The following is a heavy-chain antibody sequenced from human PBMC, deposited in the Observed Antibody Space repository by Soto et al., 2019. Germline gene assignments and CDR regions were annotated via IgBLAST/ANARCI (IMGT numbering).Heavy chain of an antibody. J-gene: IGHJ4*02. V-gene: IGHV3-9*01. D-gene: IGHD6-25*01. CDR3: AKDGIAAQYFDY. Sequence: GGSLRLSCAASGFTFDDYAMHWVQQAPGKGLEWVSGISWNSGSIGYADSVKGRFTISRDNAKNSLYLQMNSLRAEDTALYYCAKDGIAAQYFDYWGQGTLVTVSS. CDR2: ISWNSGSI. CDR1: GFTFDDYA.